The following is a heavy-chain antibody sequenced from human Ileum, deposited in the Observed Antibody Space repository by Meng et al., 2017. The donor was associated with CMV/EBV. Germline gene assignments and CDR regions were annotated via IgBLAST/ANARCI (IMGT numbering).Heavy chain of an antibody. D-gene: IGHD3-3*01. J-gene: IGHJ4*02. Sequence: GESLKISCAASGFTFSSYSMNWVRQAPGKGLEWVSSISSSSSYIYYADSVKGRFTISRDNAKNSLYLQMNSLRAEDTAVYYCARPGTMYYDFWSGYYNGWHYWGQGTLVTVS. CDR1: GFTFSSYS. CDR2: ISSSSSYI. V-gene: IGHV3-21*01. CDR3: ARPGTMYYDFWSGYYNGWHY.